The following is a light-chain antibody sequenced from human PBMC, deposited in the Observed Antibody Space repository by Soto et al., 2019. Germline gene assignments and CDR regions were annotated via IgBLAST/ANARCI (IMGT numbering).Light chain of an antibody. Sequence: QSLLTQRPSVSAAPGQKVTISCSGSSSNIGNNYVSWYQQFPGTAPKLLIYDNNKRPSGIPDRFSGSKSGASATLDITGLQTGDEADYYCGTWDIGLSAVVFGGGTKVTVL. CDR3: GTWDIGLSAVV. V-gene: IGLV1-51*01. J-gene: IGLJ2*01. CDR2: DNN. CDR1: SSNIGNNY.